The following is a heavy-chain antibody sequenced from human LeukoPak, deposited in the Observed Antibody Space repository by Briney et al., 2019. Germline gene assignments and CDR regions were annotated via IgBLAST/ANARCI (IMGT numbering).Heavy chain of an antibody. CDR1: GGSISSYY. CDR3: ASRDHYYSAMHV. J-gene: IGHJ6*04. Sequence: WETLSLTCTFSGGSISSYYWSWIRQPPGKGLEGIGYIYYSGSTNFNPSLKSRVTISVDTSKNQSSLKLSSVTAADPAVYHCASRDHYYSAMHVWGKGTTDTVSS. CDR2: IYYSGST. V-gene: IGHV4-59*01.